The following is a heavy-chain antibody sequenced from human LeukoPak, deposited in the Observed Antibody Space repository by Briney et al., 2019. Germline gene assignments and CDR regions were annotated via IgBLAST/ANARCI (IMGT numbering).Heavy chain of an antibody. V-gene: IGHV4-4*07. J-gene: IGHJ6*03. CDR2: IYTSGST. CDR3: ARDAKLPNGDPSSYYMDV. D-gene: IGHD4-17*01. CDR1: GVPISSYD. Sequence: SKTLSLHCTVSGVPISSYDRSWIRQPAWTGLEWIGRIYTSGSTNYNPSLKRRVNISVDTPKNQLPLKLNSVTAPHTAVYYCARDAKLPNGDPSSYYMDVWGKGTTVTISS.